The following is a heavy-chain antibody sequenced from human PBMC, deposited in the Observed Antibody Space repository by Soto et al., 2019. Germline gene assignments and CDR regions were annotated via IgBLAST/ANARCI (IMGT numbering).Heavy chain of an antibody. CDR3: ARLPSRHLVDY. Sequence: SSETLSLTCTVSGSSINSSGYYWGWIRQPPGKGLEWIGSMFYGVSTYYNPSLKSRVTVSVDTSKNQFSLNLRSVTAADTAVYYCARLPSRHLVDYWGQGTLVTVSS. CDR2: MFYGVST. V-gene: IGHV4-39*01. CDR1: GSSINSSGYY. D-gene: IGHD3-3*02. J-gene: IGHJ4*02.